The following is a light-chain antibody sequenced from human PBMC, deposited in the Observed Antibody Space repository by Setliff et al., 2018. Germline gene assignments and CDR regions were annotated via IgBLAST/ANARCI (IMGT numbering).Light chain of an antibody. Sequence: QSVLTQPRSVSGSPGQSVTISCTGTRNDIAAFDFVSWYQQHPGKAPKLLISDVYKRPSGVPDRFSGSKSGNTASLTISGLQAEDEADYFCSSYADSDTSVLVGGGTKVTVL. V-gene: IGLV2-11*01. J-gene: IGLJ2*01. CDR3: SSYADSDTSVL. CDR2: DVY. CDR1: RNDIAAFDF.